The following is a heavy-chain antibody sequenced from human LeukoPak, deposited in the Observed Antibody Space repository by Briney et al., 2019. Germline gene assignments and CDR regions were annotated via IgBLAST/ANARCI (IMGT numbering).Heavy chain of an antibody. CDR3: ARVQQYDKFDY. V-gene: IGHV3-20*04. Sequence: GGSLRLSCAASGFTFSSYEMNWVRQAPGKGLEWVSGISWNGRNTAYAESLKGRFTISRDNDKNSLYLQMNSLRAEDTAFYYCARVQQYDKFDYWGQGTLVTVSS. J-gene: IGHJ4*02. CDR1: GFTFSSYE. CDR2: ISWNGRNT. D-gene: IGHD3-22*01.